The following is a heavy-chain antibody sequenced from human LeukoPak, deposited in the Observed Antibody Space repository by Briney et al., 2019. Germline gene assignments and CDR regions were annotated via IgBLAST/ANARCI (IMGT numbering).Heavy chain of an antibody. CDR3: AGNLRDIAARPEYFQH. J-gene: IGHJ1*01. CDR2: IYYSGST. D-gene: IGHD6-6*01. CDR1: GGSISSSSYY. V-gene: IGHV4-39*07. Sequence: PSETLSLTCTVSGGSISSSSYYWGWIRQPPGKGLEWIGSIYYSGSTYYNPSLKSRVTISVDRSKNQFSLKLSSVTAADTAVYYCAGNLRDIAARPEYFQHWGQGTLVTVSS.